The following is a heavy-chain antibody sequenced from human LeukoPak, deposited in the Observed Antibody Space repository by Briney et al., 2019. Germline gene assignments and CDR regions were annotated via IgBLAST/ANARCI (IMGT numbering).Heavy chain of an antibody. J-gene: IGHJ3*02. Sequence: ASVKVSCKASGYTFTGYYMHWVRQAPGQGLEWMGIINPSGGSTSYAQKFQGRVTMTRDTSTSTVYMELSSLRSEDTAVYYCARDTARPVLRFLEWLLPNAFDIWGQGTMVTVSS. CDR3: ARDTARPVLRFLEWLLPNAFDI. V-gene: IGHV1-46*01. D-gene: IGHD3-3*01. CDR2: INPSGGST. CDR1: GYTFTGYY.